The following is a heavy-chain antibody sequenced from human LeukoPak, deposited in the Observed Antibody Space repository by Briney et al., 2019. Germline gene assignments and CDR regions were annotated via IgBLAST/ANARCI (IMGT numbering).Heavy chain of an antibody. CDR2: IIPIFGTA. CDR3: ATRKNSYGLDY. CDR1: GGTFSSYA. V-gene: IGHV1-69*13. J-gene: IGHJ4*02. D-gene: IGHD5-18*01. Sequence: GASVNVSFTASGGTFSSYAISWVRQAPGQGLEWMGGIIPIFGTANCAQKFQGRVTITADESTSTAYMELSSLRSEDTAVYYCATRKNSYGLDYWGQGTLVTVSS.